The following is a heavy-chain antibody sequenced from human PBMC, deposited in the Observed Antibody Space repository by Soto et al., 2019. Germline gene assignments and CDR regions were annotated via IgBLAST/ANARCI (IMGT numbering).Heavy chain of an antibody. J-gene: IGHJ6*02. D-gene: IGHD3-3*01. Sequence: PSETLSLTCTVSGGSISSSSYYWGWIRQPPGKGLEWIGSIYYSGSTYYNPSLKSRVTISVDTSKNQFSLKLSSVTAEDTAVYNFARHYGVPANFYDFWSGPPSAYYYYGMDVWGQGTTVTVSS. CDR3: ARHYGVPANFYDFWSGPPSAYYYYGMDV. CDR1: GGSISSSSYY. V-gene: IGHV4-39*01. CDR2: IYYSGST.